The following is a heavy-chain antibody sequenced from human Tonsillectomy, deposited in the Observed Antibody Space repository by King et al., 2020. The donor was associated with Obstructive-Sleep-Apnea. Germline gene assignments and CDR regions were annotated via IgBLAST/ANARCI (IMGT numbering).Heavy chain of an antibody. CDR2: ISYDGSNK. D-gene: IGHD1-1*01. CDR1: GFTFSSYG. J-gene: IGHJ1*01. CDR3: AKDWNPGIPAH. Sequence: VQLVESGGGVVQPGRSLRLSCAASGFTFSSYGMHWVRQAPGKGLEWVAVISYDGSNKYYADSVKGRFTISRDNSKNTLYLQMNSLRAEDTAVYYCAKDWNPGIPAHWGQGTLVTVSS. V-gene: IGHV3-30*18.